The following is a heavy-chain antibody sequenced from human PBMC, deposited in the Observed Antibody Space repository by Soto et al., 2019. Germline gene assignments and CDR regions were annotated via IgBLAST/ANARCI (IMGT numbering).Heavy chain of an antibody. CDR2: IYSDGGT. Sequence: EVQLVQSGGGLVQPGGSLRLSCAASGFTVSNNYLSWVHQAPGKGLQWVSLIYSDGGTDYAESVKGRFTISRDNSKNTLYLQMNSLKAEDTAIYYCATRMTTAPYWGQGTLVTVSS. D-gene: IGHD4-17*01. CDR3: ATRMTTAPY. J-gene: IGHJ4*02. V-gene: IGHV3-66*01. CDR1: GFTVSNNY.